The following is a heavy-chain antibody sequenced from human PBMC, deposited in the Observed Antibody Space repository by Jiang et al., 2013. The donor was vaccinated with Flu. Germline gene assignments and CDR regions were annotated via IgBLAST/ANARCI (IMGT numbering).Heavy chain of an antibody. Sequence: QTLSLTCAISGDSVSSSSAAWNWIRQSPSRGLEWLGRTYYRSKWYDDYAVSVRGRITINPDTPKNQFSLQLNSVTPEDTAVYYCARGKRIAAVGTYYYVGMDVWGQGTTVTVSS. J-gene: IGHJ6*02. CDR1: GDSVSSSSAA. CDR2: TYYRSKWYD. CDR3: ARGKRIAAVGTYYYVGMDV. V-gene: IGHV6-1*01. D-gene: IGHD6-13*01.